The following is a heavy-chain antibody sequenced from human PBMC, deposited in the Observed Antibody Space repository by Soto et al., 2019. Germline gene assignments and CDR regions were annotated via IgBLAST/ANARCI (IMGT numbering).Heavy chain of an antibody. V-gene: IGHV3-53*02. CDR2: IYTGGTT. CDR3: ARESRGGMDV. J-gene: IGHJ6*02. Sequence: EVQLVETGGGLIQPGGSLRLSCAASGFTVSSNYMSWVRQAPGKGLEWVSIIYTGGTTYYADSVKGRFTISRDISKNTLFLQTNSLRAEDTAVYFCARESRGGMDVWGQGTTVTVSS. CDR1: GFTVSSNY.